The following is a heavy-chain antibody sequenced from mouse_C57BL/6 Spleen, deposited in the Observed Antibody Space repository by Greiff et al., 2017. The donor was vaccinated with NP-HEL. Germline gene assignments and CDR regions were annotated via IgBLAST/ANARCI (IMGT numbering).Heavy chain of an antibody. CDR2: IDPETGGT. V-gene: IGHV1-15*01. CDR1: GYTFTDYE. Sequence: VQLQESGAELVRPGASVTLSCKASGYTFTDYEMHWVKQTPVHGLEWIGAIDPETGGTAYNQKFKGKAILTADKSSSTAYMELRSLTSEDSAVYYCTRGPYAMDYWGQGTSVTVSS. CDR3: TRGPYAMDY. J-gene: IGHJ4*01.